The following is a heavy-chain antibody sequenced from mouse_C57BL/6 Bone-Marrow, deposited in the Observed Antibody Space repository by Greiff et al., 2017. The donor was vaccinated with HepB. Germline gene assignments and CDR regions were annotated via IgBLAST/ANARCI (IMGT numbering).Heavy chain of an antibody. CDR3: ARGGRNYAMDY. Sequence: VKLMESGAELVKPGASVKMSCKASGYTYTTYPIEWMKQNHGKSLEWIGNFHPYNDDTKYNEKFKGKATLTVEKSSSTVYLELSRLTSDDSAVYYCARGGRNYAMDYWGQGTSVTVSS. V-gene: IGHV1-47*01. J-gene: IGHJ4*01. CDR2: FHPYNDDT. D-gene: IGHD1-1*01. CDR1: GYTYTTYP.